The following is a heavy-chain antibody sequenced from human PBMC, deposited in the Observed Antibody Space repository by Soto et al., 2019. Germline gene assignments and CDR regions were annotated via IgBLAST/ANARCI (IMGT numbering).Heavy chain of an antibody. V-gene: IGHV1-2*02. D-gene: IGHD1-1*01. CDR3: AREPATAKPEGVDF. Sequence: ASGEVSCKASGYTFSDYYIHWVRQAPGQGLEWMGWINPNSGGTKYAPKFQGGVTMTRDTSITTAYMELSRLRSGDTAVYYCAREPATAKPEGVDFWGQGTLVTVSS. CDR2: INPNSGGT. J-gene: IGHJ4*02. CDR1: GYTFSDYY.